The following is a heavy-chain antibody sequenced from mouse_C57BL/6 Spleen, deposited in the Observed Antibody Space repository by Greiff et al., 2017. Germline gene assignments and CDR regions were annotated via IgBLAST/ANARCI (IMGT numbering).Heavy chain of an antibody. J-gene: IGHJ3*01. CDR2: ISSGGDYI. V-gene: IGHV5-9-1*02. CDR1: GFTFSSYA. CDR3: TRDGSGYWFAY. D-gene: IGHD3-2*02. Sequence: EVMLVESGEGLVKPGGSLKLSCAASGFTFSSYAMSWVRQTPEKRLEWVAYISSGGDYIYYADTVKGRFTISRDNARNTLYLQMSSLKSEDTAMYYCTRDGSGYWFAYWGQGTLVTVAA.